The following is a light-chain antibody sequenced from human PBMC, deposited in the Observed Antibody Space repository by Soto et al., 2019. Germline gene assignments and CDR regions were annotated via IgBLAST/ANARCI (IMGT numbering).Light chain of an antibody. V-gene: IGKV1-5*01. Sequence: DIQMTQSPSTLSASVGDRVTITCRASQSISSWLAWYQQKPGKAPKVLSYHASSLETGVPSRFSRSGSGTEFTLTIDSLQPDDYATYFCQQFNSYPYTFGQVTKLEI. CDR1: QSISSW. CDR3: QQFNSYPYT. CDR2: HAS. J-gene: IGKJ2*01.